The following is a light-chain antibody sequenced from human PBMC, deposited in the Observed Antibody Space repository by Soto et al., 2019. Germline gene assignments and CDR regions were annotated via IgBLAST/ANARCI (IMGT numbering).Light chain of an antibody. CDR1: ESVGSD. CDR2: DVS. J-gene: IGKJ4*01. Sequence: ENVLTQSPATLSLSPEEGATLSCRASESVGSDLAWYQQKPGQPPRLLIYDVSGRATGVPARFSGSGSGTDFTLTISSLEPEDFAVYYCQPRDSWPLTFGGGTKVEIK. V-gene: IGKV3-11*01. CDR3: QPRDSWPLT.